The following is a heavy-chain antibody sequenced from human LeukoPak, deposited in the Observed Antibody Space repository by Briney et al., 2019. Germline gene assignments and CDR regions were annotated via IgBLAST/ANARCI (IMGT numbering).Heavy chain of an antibody. Sequence: GGSLRLSCAASGFTFSNYGMHWVRQAPGKGREWVAFIQYDGSNKYYADSVKGRFTISRDNSKNTLDLQLNSLRPEDTAMYYCAKDSSPGWHFDYWGQGTLVTVSS. CDR2: IQYDGSNK. D-gene: IGHD6-19*01. CDR3: AKDSSPGWHFDY. CDR1: GFTFSNYG. V-gene: IGHV3-30*02. J-gene: IGHJ4*02.